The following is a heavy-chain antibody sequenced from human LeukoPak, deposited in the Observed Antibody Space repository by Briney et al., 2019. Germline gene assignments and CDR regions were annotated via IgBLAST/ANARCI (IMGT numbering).Heavy chain of an antibody. D-gene: IGHD3-10*01. CDR1: GFTFSNYW. V-gene: IGHV3-7*01. Sequence: GGSLRLSCAASGFTFSNYWMTWVGQAPGKGLEWVASIKEDGSEKYFVDSVKCRFTISRDNANNSVSLQMNSLRAEDTGVYCFVRILWGSSASHWIDPCGQGTLVTVSS. CDR2: IKEDGSEK. J-gene: IGHJ5*02. CDR3: VRILWGSSASHWIDP.